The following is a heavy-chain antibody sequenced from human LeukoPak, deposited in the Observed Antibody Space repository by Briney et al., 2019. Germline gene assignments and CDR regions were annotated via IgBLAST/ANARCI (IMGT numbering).Heavy chain of an antibody. CDR2: IKSDGST. V-gene: IGHV3-74*01. Sequence: PGGSLRLSCAASGFTFSSYWMHWVRQAPGKGLVWVSRIKSDGSTRYEDSVKGRFTISRDNARNTVSLQMTSLRAEDTGVYYCARAPSEIGGYYPEYFRHWGQGTLVIVSS. J-gene: IGHJ1*01. D-gene: IGHD3-22*01. CDR1: GFTFSSYW. CDR3: ARAPSEIGGYYPEYFRH.